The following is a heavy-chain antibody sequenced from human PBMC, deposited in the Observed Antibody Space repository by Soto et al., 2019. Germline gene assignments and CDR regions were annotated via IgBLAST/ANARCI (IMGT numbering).Heavy chain of an antibody. D-gene: IGHD6-19*01. V-gene: IGHV3-21*01. CDR2: ISSSSSYI. CDR3: ARDFGSGWSPYNWFDP. CDR1: GFTFSSYS. J-gene: IGHJ5*02. Sequence: GGSLRLSCAASGFTFSSYSMNWVRQAPGKGLKWVSSISSSSSYIYYADSVKGRFTISRDNAKNSLYLQMNSLRAEDTAVYYCARDFGSGWSPYNWFDPWGQGTLVTVSS.